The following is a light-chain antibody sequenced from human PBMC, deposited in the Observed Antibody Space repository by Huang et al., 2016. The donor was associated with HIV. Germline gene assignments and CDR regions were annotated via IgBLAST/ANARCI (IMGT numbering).Light chain of an antibody. CDR2: AAS. Sequence: DIQMTQSPSSVSASVGERISFTCRASQDINRWLAWYQQKPGKAPKILIYAASTLQGGVPSRFRGRVSGTGFTLTINNLQPEDFATYFCQQAVSFPLTFGGGTKVEIK. V-gene: IGKV1-12*01. CDR1: QDINRW. J-gene: IGKJ4*01. CDR3: QQAVSFPLT.